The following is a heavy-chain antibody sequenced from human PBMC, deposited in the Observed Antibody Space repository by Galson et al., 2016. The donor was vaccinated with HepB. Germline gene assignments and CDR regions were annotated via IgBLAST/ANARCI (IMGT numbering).Heavy chain of an antibody. J-gene: IGHJ4*02. V-gene: IGHV3-23*01. CDR2: ISGSGADT. CDR3: VKDRAGFFGVIGYFDF. D-gene: IGHD3-3*01. Sequence: SLRLSCAVSGFIFSNYAMSWVRQAPGKGLEWVSAISGSGADTHYADSAKGRFTISRDNSKNTLYPQMSSLRAEDTAIYYCVKDRAGFFGVIGYFDFWGQGTLVTVSS. CDR1: GFIFSNYA.